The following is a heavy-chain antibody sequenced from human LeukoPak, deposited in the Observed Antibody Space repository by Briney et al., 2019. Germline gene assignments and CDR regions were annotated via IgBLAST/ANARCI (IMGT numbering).Heavy chain of an antibody. CDR1: GGSISSGGYY. J-gene: IGHJ6*03. V-gene: IGHV4-30-2*01. CDR2: IYHSGST. D-gene: IGHD2-21*01. CDR3: ARRSCGGDCYCYYYYYMDV. Sequence: SETLSLTCTVSGGSISSGGYYWSWIRQPPGKGLEWIGYIYHSGSTYYNPSLKSRVTISVDRSKNQFSLKLSSVTAADTAVYYCARRSCGGDCYCYYYYYMDVWGKGTTVTVSS.